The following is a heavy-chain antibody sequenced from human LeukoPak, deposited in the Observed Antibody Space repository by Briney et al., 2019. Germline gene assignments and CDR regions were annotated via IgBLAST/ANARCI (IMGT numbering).Heavy chain of an antibody. Sequence: GGSLRLSCAASGFTFSNYWMNWVRQAPGKGLVWVSHINPGDGSTTGYADSVKGRFTVSRDNAKNSLFLQMNNLRAEDTAVYYCARDPFYYDAAGSDDYWGQGTLVTVSS. CDR2: INPGDGSTT. CDR1: GFTFSNYW. J-gene: IGHJ4*02. V-gene: IGHV3-74*01. CDR3: ARDPFYYDAAGSDDY. D-gene: IGHD3-22*01.